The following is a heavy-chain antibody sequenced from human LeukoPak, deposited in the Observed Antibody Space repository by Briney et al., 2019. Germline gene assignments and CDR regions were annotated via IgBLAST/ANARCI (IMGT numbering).Heavy chain of an antibody. D-gene: IGHD3-22*01. J-gene: IGHJ4*02. CDR2: INPNSGGT. CDR1: GGTFSSYA. Sequence: GASVKVSCKASGGTFSSYAISWVRQAPGQGLEWMGWINPNSGGTNYAQKFQGRVTMTRDTSISTAYMELSRLRSDDTAVYYCAGSELDSSGYPDLNYWGQGTLVTVSS. V-gene: IGHV1-2*02. CDR3: AGSELDSSGYPDLNY.